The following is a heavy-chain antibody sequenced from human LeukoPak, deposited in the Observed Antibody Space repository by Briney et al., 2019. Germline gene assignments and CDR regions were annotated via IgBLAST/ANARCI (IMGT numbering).Heavy chain of an antibody. CDR1: GDTFTRYY. J-gene: IGHJ4*02. CDR3: AREYYYDSSSYHDSGYFDY. CDR2: INPSCGTP. D-gene: IGHD3-22*01. Sequence: ASLKVSSKPPGDTFTRYYMYSVRQAPRQGLEWMGIINPSCGTPRDAQKFQGRVTMTRDMSPSTVYMELSSLRSEDTAVYYCAREYYYDSSSYHDSGYFDYWGQGTLVTVS. V-gene: IGHV1-46*01.